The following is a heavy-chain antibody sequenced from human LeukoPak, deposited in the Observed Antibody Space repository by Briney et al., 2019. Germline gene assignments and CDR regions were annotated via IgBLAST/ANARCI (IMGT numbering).Heavy chain of an antibody. CDR1: GGSVRSGSYY. D-gene: IGHD4-17*01. CDR2: IHYIGST. Sequence: SETLSLTCTVSGGSVRSGSYYWSWIRQPPGKGLEWIGYIHYIGSTNNNPSLKSRVTISTDTSKNQISLKLNSVTAADTAVYYCARDRDYGDSGRAFDIWGQGTMVTVSS. CDR3: ARDRDYGDSGRAFDI. J-gene: IGHJ3*02. V-gene: IGHV4-61*01.